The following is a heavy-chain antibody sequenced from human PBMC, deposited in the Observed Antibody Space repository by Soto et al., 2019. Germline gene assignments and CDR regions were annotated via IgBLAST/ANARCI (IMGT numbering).Heavy chain of an antibody. V-gene: IGHV4-31*03. Sequence: QVQLQESGPGLVKPSQTLSLTCTVSGGSISSGGYHWSWIRQHPGKGLDWIGYIYYSGSTYYNPSLKSRVTXXLXTXTNQFSLTLSSVTAADTAVYYCARGAWGSYYKWFDPWGQGTLVTVSS. CDR3: ARGAWGSYYKWFDP. CDR1: GGSISSGGYH. CDR2: IYYSGST. J-gene: IGHJ5*02. D-gene: IGHD1-26*01.